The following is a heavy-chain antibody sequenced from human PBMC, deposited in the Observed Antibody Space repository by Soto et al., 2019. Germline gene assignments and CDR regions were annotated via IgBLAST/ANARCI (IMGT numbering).Heavy chain of an antibody. Sequence: ASVKVSCKASGYTFTSYYMHWVRQAPGQGLEWMGIINPSGGSTSYAQKFQGRVTMTRDTSTSTVYMELSSLRSEDTAVYYCARPDEGNSGYPIPYYYYYGMDVWGQGTTVTVSS. CDR2: INPSGGST. D-gene: IGHD5-12*01. CDR1: GYTFTSYY. CDR3: ARPDEGNSGYPIPYYYYYGMDV. J-gene: IGHJ6*02. V-gene: IGHV1-46*01.